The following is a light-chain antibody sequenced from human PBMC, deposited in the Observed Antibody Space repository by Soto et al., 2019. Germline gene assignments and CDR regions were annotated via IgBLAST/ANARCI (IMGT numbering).Light chain of an antibody. J-gene: IGKJ1*01. V-gene: IGKV3D-15*01. CDR2: GAS. CDR1: QSINSF. CDR3: QQYYSFPRT. Sequence: EIVLTQSPGTLSLSPGEGATLSCRASQSINSFLAWYQQRRGQAPRLLIHGASNRATGIPDRFSGSGSGTDFTLTISCLQSEDFATYYCQQYYSFPRTFGQGTKVDIK.